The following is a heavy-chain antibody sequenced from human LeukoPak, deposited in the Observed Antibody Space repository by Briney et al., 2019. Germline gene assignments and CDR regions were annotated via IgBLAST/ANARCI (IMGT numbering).Heavy chain of an antibody. CDR2: ISSSSSTI. V-gene: IGHV3-48*01. CDR3: AGGYSSSWYYYYYYGMDV. D-gene: IGHD6-13*01. Sequence: PGESLKISCAASGFTFSSYSMNWVRQAPGKGLEWVSYISSSSSTIYYADSVKGRFTISRDNAKNSLYLQMNSLRAEDTAVYYCAGGYSSSWYYYYYYGMDVWGQGTTVTVSS. J-gene: IGHJ6*02. CDR1: GFTFSSYS.